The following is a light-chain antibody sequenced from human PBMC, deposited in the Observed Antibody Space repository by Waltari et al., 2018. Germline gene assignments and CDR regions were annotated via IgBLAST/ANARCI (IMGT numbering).Light chain of an antibody. Sequence: SYVVTQPPSVSLAPGQTARITRGGDNIESKTVHWDQQKAGQAPVVVVYEDNVRPSEIPDGFAGSNSVKTATLTISRVEAGDQGDYYWQVWDTDNDQLVFAGGTKLTVL. CDR3: QVWDTDNDQLV. CDR2: EDN. CDR1: NIESKT. V-gene: IGLV3-21*02. J-gene: IGLJ3*02.